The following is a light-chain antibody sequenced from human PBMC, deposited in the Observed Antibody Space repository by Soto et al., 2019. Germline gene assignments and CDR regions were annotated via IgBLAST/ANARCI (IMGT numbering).Light chain of an antibody. J-gene: IGKJ5*01. CDR2: DAS. CDR3: QQRSNWPPEIT. CDR1: QSISIY. Sequence: SPATLSLSPGERATLSCRASQSISIYLAWYQQKPGQAPRLLIYDASNRATGIPARFSGSGSGTDFTLTISSLEPEDFAVYYCQQRSNWPPEITFGQGTRLGIK. V-gene: IGKV3-11*01.